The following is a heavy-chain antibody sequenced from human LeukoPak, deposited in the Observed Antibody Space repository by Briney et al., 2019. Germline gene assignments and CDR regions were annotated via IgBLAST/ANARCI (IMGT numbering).Heavy chain of an antibody. V-gene: IGHV1-69*04. CDR3: ATAPGVWCGGDCYWAY. D-gene: IGHD2-21*02. CDR1: GGTFSSYA. Sequence: SMKVSCKASGGTFSSYAISWVRQAPGQGLEWMGRIIPILGIANYAQKFQGRVTITADKSTSTAYMELSSLRSEDTAVYYCATAPGVWCGGDCYWAYWGQGTLVTVSS. CDR2: IIPILGIA. J-gene: IGHJ4*02.